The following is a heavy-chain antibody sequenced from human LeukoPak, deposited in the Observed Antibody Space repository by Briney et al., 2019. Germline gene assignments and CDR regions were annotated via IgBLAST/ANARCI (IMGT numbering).Heavy chain of an antibody. Sequence: GASVKVSCKASGYTCTGHYMHWLRQAPGQGLEWMGWISPNTGDTAYAQRFQGRVTMTTDPAIVTAYMQLNNLRTADTAVYYCCRTAIAAARPKYQYHYMDVWGKGTTVTVSS. CDR2: ISPNTGDT. CDR1: GYTCTGHY. V-gene: IGHV1-2*02. D-gene: IGHD6-13*01. CDR3: CRTAIAAARPKYQYHYMDV. J-gene: IGHJ6*03.